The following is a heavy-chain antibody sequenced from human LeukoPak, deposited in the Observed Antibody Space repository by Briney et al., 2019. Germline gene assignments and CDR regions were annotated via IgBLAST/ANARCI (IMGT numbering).Heavy chain of an antibody. CDR1: GGSISSGEYY. J-gene: IGHJ4*02. V-gene: IGHV4-30-4*08. Sequence: SETLSLTCTVSGGSISSGEYYWNWIRQPPEKGLEWIGHIYYGGSTYYSPSLKSRLSISVDTSKNQFSLNLSSVTAADTAVYYCARGAVLAQSNSFDYWGQGILVTVSS. D-gene: IGHD5-12*01. CDR3: ARGAVLAQSNSFDY. CDR2: IYYGGST.